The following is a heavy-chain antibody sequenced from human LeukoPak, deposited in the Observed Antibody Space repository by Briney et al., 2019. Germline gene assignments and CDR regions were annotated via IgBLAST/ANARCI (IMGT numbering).Heavy chain of an antibody. Sequence: GGSLRLSCAASGFTFSSYSMNWVRQAPGKGLEWVSSISSSSSYIYYAGSVKGRFTISRDNAKNSLYLQMNSLRAEDTAVYYCAREWLYYYDSSGYYYGSEYFQHWGQGTLVTVSS. D-gene: IGHD3-22*01. V-gene: IGHV3-21*01. J-gene: IGHJ1*01. CDR3: AREWLYYYDSSGYYYGSEYFQH. CDR1: GFTFSSYS. CDR2: ISSSSSYI.